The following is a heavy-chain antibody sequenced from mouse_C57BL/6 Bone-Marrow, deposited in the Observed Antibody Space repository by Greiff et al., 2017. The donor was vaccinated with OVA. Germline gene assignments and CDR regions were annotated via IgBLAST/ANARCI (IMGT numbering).Heavy chain of an antibody. V-gene: IGHV1-69*01. J-gene: IGHJ4*01. Sequence: QVQLKQPGAELVMPGASVKLSCKASGYTFTSYWMHWVKQRPGQGLEWIGEIDPSDSYTNYNQKFKGKSTLTVDKSSSTAYMQLSSLTSEDSAVYYCASHYYGSRNYAMDYWGQGTSVTVSS. D-gene: IGHD1-1*01. CDR1: GYTFTSYW. CDR3: ASHYYGSRNYAMDY. CDR2: IDPSDSYT.